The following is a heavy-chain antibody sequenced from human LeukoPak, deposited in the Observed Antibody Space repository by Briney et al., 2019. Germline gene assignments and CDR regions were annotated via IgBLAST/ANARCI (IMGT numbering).Heavy chain of an antibody. CDR1: GFTFSSYA. CDR2: ISGSGGST. J-gene: IGHJ4*02. D-gene: IGHD2-2*01. V-gene: IGHV3-23*01. CDR3: AKEEEYCSSTSCYEVY. Sequence: PGGCLRLSCAASGFTFSSYAMSWVRQAPGKGLEWVSAISGSGGSTYYADSVKGRFTISRDNSKNTLYLQMNSLRAEDTAVYYCAKEEEYCSSTSCYEVYWGQGTLVTVSS.